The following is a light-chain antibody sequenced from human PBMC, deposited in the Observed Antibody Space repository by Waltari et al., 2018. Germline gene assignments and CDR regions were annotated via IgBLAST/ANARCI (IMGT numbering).Light chain of an antibody. V-gene: IGLV2-14*01. CDR1: SSDVGGYNY. CDR2: GVS. CDR3: CSYTTSGTDV. J-gene: IGLJ6*01. Sequence: QSAPTQPPSVSGSPGQSVTISCTGSSSDVGGYNYVSWYQQHPGKAPKVIIYGVSNRTSGVSDRFSGCKSGNTASLTISGLQAEDEADYYCCSYTTSGTDVFGSGTKLTVL.